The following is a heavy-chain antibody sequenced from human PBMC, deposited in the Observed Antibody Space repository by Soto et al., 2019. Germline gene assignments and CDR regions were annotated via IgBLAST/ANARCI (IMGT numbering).Heavy chain of an antibody. J-gene: IGHJ6*02. CDR2: IIPIFGTA. Sequence: QVQLVQSGAEVKKPGSSVKVSCKASGGTFSSYAISWVRQAPGQGLEWMGGIIPIFGTANYAQKFQGRVTITADESTSTAYMGLSSLRSEDTAVYYCARDRGSRRDYYYYYGMDVWGQGTTVTVSS. CDR3: ARDRGSRRDYYYYYGMDV. D-gene: IGHD3-10*01. CDR1: GGTFSSYA. V-gene: IGHV1-69*01.